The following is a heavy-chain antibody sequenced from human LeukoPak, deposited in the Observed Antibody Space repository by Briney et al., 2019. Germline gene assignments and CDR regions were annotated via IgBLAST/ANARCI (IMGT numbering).Heavy chain of an antibody. D-gene: IGHD6-13*01. CDR1: GFTFSSYA. V-gene: IGHV3-64D*06. J-gene: IGHJ1*01. Sequence: GGSLRLSCSASGFTFSSYAMHWVCQAPGKGLEYVSAISSNGGSTYYADSVKGRFTISRDNSKNTLYLQMSSLRAEDTAVYYCVKDPPYSSSWYFQYWGQGTLVTVSS. CDR3: VKDPPYSSSWYFQY. CDR2: ISSNGGST.